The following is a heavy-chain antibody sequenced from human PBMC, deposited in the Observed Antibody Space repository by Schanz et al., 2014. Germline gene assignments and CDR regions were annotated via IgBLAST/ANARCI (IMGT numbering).Heavy chain of an antibody. CDR3: ARDGGRDGYNLAFDV. Sequence: EVKLVESGGGLAQPGGSLRLSCAASGFTFSAYWMTWVRQAPGKGLDWVVIIKPDGSEKFYVDSVKGRFTISRDNAKNLMYLHLNSLRAEDTAVYFCARDGGRDGYNLAFDVWGQGTLVTVSS. V-gene: IGHV3-7*03. J-gene: IGHJ3*01. D-gene: IGHD5-12*01. CDR2: IKPDGSEK. CDR1: GFTFSAYW.